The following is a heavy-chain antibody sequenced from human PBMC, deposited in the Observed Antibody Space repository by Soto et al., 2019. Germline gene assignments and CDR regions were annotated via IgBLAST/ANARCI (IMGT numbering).Heavy chain of an antibody. CDR2: ISGSGGST. D-gene: IGHD2-15*01. J-gene: IGHJ4*02. V-gene: IGHV3-23*01. CDR3: AKDRVEGYCSGGSWPPLGY. CDR1: GFTFSSYA. Sequence: EVQLLESGGGLVQPGGSLRLSCAASGFTFSSYAMSWVRQAPGKGLEWVSAISGSGGSTYYADSVKGRFTISRDNSKNTLYLQMNSLRAEDTAVYYCAKDRVEGYCSGGSWPPLGYWSQGPLVTVSS.